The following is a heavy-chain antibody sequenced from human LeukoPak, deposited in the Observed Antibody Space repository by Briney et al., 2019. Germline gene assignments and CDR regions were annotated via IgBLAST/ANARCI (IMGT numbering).Heavy chain of an antibody. Sequence: PGGSLRLPCAASGFTFDDYAMHWVRQAPGKGLEWVSLTSWDGSSTYYADSVKGRFTISRDNSKNSLYLQMNSLRAEDTALYYCAKDYDGTYSSGWGIDYWGQGTLVTVSS. CDR3: AKDYDGTYSSGWGIDY. V-gene: IGHV3-43D*03. J-gene: IGHJ4*02. CDR2: TSWDGSST. CDR1: GFTFDDYA. D-gene: IGHD6-19*01.